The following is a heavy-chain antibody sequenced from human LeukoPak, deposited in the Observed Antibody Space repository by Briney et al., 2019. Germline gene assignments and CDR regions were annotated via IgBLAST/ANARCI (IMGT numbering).Heavy chain of an antibody. J-gene: IGHJ6*03. CDR2: IYYSGST. CDR1: GGSISSSSYY. D-gene: IGHD2-15*01. V-gene: IGHV4-39*01. Sequence: SETLSLTCTVSGGSISSSSYYWGWIRQPPGKGLEWIGSIYYSGSTYYNPSLKSRVTISVDTSKNQFSLKLSSATAADTAVYYCARSPLLHGDYYYYYYMDVWGKGTTVTISS. CDR3: ARSPLLHGDYYYYYYMDV.